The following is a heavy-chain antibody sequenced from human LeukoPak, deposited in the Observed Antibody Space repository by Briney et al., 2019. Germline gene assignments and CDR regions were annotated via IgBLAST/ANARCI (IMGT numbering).Heavy chain of an antibody. CDR3: ARSITMIVVVPSI. Sequence: SETLSLTCTVSGGSISSYYWSWIRQPPGKGLEWIGYIYYSGSTNYNPSLKSRVTISVDTSKSQFSLKLSSVTAADTAVYYCARSITMIVVVPSIWGQGTMVTVSS. V-gene: IGHV4-59*01. D-gene: IGHD3-22*01. CDR2: IYYSGST. CDR1: GGSISSYY. J-gene: IGHJ3*02.